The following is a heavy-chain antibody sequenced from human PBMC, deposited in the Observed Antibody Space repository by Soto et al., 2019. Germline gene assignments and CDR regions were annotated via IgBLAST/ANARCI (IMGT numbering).Heavy chain of an antibody. CDR3: ARRLGSGSYHFDY. CDR2: ISPDGSST. J-gene: IGHJ4*02. V-gene: IGHV3-74*01. D-gene: IGHD3-10*01. CDR1: GFSFNTYW. Sequence: EVQLVESGGGLVQPGGSLRLSCATSGFSFNTYWMHWIRQPPGTGLVWVSRISPDGSSTKYADSVKGRFTISRDNAKNTLYLQMDSLRAEDTAVYYCARRLGSGSYHFDYWGQGTLVTVS.